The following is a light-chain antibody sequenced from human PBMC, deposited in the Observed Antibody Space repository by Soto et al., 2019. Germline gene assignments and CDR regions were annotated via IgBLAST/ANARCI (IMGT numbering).Light chain of an antibody. CDR2: DVN. CDR3: CSFAALSAYV. J-gene: IGLJ1*01. V-gene: IGLV2-11*01. Sequence: QSALTQPRSVSGSPGQSVTISCTGTSSDVGAYDHVSWYQQHPGKAPKLMIHDVNQRPSGVPDRLSGSNSGNTASLTISGLQAADEADYYFCSFAALSAYVFGTGTKLTVL. CDR1: SSDVGAYDH.